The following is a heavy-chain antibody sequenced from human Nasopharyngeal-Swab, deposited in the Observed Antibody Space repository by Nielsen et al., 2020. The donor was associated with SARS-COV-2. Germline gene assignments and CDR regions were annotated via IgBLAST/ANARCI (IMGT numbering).Heavy chain of an antibody. D-gene: IGHD3-3*01. J-gene: IGHJ4*02. CDR1: GFTFSSYA. Sequence: GESLKISCAASGFTFSSYAMHWVRQAPGKGLEWVGRIKSKTDGGTTDYAAPVKGRFTISRDDSKNTLYLQMNSLKTEDTAVYYCTTTGTYYDFWSGLEDRAYYFDYWGQGTLVTVSS. CDR3: TTTGTYYDFWSGLEDRAYYFDY. V-gene: IGHV3-15*07. CDR2: IKSKTDGGTT.